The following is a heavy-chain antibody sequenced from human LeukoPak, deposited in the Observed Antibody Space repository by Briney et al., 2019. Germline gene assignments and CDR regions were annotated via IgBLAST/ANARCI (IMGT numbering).Heavy chain of an antibody. CDR1: GFTFSSYA. D-gene: IGHD3-10*01. J-gene: IGHJ4*02. V-gene: IGHV3-30*04. CDR3: ARGYYSFDY. Sequence: PGGPLRLSCAASGFTFSSYAMHWVRQAPGKGLEWVAVISYDGSNKYYADSVKGRFTISRDNSKNTLYLQMNSLRAEDTAVYYCARGYYSFDYWGQGTLVTVSS. CDR2: ISYDGSNK.